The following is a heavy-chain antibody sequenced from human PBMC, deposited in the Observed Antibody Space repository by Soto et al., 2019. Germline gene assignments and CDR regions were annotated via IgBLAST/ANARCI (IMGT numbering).Heavy chain of an antibody. J-gene: IGHJ6*02. V-gene: IGHV1-69*13. CDR2: IIPIFGTA. D-gene: IGHD2-15*01. Sequence: SVKVSCKASGYTFTGYYMHWVRQAPGQGLEWMGGIIPIFGTANYAQKFQGRVTITADESTSTAYMELSSLRSEDTAVYYCARANCSGGSCYYYYYYGMDVWGQGTTVTVSS. CDR3: ARANCSGGSCYYYYYYGMDV. CDR1: GYTFTGYY.